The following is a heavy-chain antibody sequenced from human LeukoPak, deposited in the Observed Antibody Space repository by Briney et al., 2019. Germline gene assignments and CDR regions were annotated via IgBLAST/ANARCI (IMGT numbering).Heavy chain of an antibody. CDR2: ISYDGSNK. Sequence: GGSLRLSCAASGFTFSSYGMHWVRQAPGKGLEWVAVISYDGSNKYYADSVKGRFTISRDNSKNTLYLQMNSLRAEDTAVYYCAKGGYSSSLDAFEIWGQGTMVTVSS. D-gene: IGHD6-13*01. CDR1: GFTFSSYG. V-gene: IGHV3-30*18. CDR3: AKGGYSSSLDAFEI. J-gene: IGHJ3*02.